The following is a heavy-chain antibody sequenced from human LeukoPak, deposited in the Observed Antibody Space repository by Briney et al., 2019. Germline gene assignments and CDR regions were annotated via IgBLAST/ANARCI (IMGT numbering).Heavy chain of an antibody. D-gene: IGHD3-22*01. CDR2: INPSGGST. CDR3: ARAGTYYDSRDNWFDP. Sequence: ASVKVSCKVSGYTLTELSMHWVRQAPGQGLEWMGIINPSGGSTSYAQKFQGRVTMTRDMSTSTVYMELNSLRAEDTAVYYCARAGTYYDSRDNWFDPWGQGTLVTVSS. V-gene: IGHV1-46*01. J-gene: IGHJ5*02. CDR1: GYTLTELS.